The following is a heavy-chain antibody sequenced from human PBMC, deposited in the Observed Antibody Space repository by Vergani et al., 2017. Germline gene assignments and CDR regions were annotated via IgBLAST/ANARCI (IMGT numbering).Heavy chain of an antibody. J-gene: IGHJ4*02. CDR3: ARTSFLFDY. Sequence: VQLVESGGGVVQPGRSLRLSCAASGFTFSSYSMNWVRQAPGKGLEWVSYISSSSSTIYYADSVKGRFTISRDNAKNSRYLQMNSLRDEDTAVYYCARTSFLFDYWGQGTLVTVSS. D-gene: IGHD3-3*01. V-gene: IGHV3-48*02. CDR2: ISSSSSTI. CDR1: GFTFSSYS.